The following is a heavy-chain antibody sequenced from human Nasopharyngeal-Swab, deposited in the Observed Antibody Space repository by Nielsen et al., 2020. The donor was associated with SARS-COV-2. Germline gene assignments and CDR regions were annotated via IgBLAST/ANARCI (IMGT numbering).Heavy chain of an antibody. Sequence: GESLKISCAASGFTFSDYYMSWIRQAPGKGLEWVSYISSSGSTIHYADSVKGRFTISRDNAKNSLYLQMNSLRAEDTAVYYCARDARGKIVGATKEDYWGQGTLVTVSS. CDR2: ISSSGSTI. CDR1: GFTFSDYY. D-gene: IGHD1-26*01. CDR3: ARDARGKIVGATKEDY. J-gene: IGHJ4*02. V-gene: IGHV3-11*04.